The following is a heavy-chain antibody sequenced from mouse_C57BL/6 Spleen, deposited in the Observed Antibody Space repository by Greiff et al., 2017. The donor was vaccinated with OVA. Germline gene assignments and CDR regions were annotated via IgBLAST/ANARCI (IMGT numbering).Heavy chain of an antibody. V-gene: IGHV5-17*01. D-gene: IGHD1-1*01. Sequence: EVKVVESGGGLVKPGGSLKLSCAASGFTFSDYGMHWVRQAPEKGLEWVAYISSGSSTIYYADTVKGRFTISRDNAKNTLFLQMTSLRSEDTAMYYCAREGSSYPYYFDYWGQGTTLTVSS. CDR3: AREGSSYPYYFDY. CDR2: ISSGSSTI. J-gene: IGHJ2*01. CDR1: GFTFSDYG.